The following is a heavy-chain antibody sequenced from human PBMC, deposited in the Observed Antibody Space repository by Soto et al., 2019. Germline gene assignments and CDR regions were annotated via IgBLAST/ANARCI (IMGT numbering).Heavy chain of an antibody. J-gene: IGHJ4*02. V-gene: IGHV3-53*04. CDR1: GFTVSSNY. CDR2: IYSSGTT. CDR3: ARGLQSSSDY. Sequence: GGSLRLSCAASGFTVSSNYMSWVRQAPGKGLEWVSTIYSSGTTYYADSLKGRFTISRHTSKNTLYLQMNSLRPEDTAVYYCARGLQSSSDYWGQGTLVTVSS. D-gene: IGHD2-2*01.